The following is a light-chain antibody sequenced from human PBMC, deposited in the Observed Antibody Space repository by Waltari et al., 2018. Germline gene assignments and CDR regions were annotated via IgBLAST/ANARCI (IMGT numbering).Light chain of an antibody. V-gene: IGLV8-61*01. Sequence: QTVVTQEPSFSVSPGGTVTLTCGLSSGSVSTSYYPSWYQQTPGQAPRTPIYSTNTRSSGVPDRFSGSILGNKAALTITGAQADDESDYYCVLYMGSLEVFGGGTKLTVL. CDR1: SGSVSTSYY. CDR3: VLYMGSLEV. CDR2: STN. J-gene: IGLJ2*01.